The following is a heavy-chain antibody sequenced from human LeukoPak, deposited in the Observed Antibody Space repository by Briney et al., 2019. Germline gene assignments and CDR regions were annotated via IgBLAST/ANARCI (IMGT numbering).Heavy chain of an antibody. Sequence: GGSLRLSCAASGFTFSGYGMHWVRQAPGKGLEWVAVIWYDGSNKYYADSVKGRVTISRDDGKNTLYLHMNSLRDDDTAVYYCATDQRYAFDYWGQGILVTVSS. J-gene: IGHJ4*02. V-gene: IGHV3-33*01. D-gene: IGHD3-9*01. CDR2: IWYDGSNK. CDR1: GFTFSGYG. CDR3: ATDQRYAFDY.